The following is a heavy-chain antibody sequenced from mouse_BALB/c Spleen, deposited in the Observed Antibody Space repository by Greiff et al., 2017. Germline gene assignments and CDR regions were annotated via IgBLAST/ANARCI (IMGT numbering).Heavy chain of an antibody. D-gene: IGHD2-4*01. CDR3: ARGDYHDYDGAWFAY. CDR1: GYAFTSYN. J-gene: IGHJ3*01. CDR2: IDPYNGGT. Sequence: VQLKQSGPELVKPGASVKVSCKASGYAFTSYNMYWVKQSHGKSLEWIGYIDPYNGGTSYNQKFKGKATLTVDKSSSTAYMHLNSLTSEDSAVYYCARGDYHDYDGAWFAYWGQGTLVTVSA. V-gene: IGHV1S135*01.